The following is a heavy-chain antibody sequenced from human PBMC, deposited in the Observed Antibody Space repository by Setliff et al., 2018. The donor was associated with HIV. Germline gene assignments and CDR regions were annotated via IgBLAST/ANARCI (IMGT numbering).Heavy chain of an antibody. V-gene: IGHV4-31*03. CDR1: GGSISSGDYY. J-gene: IGHJ5*02. CDR3: ARGGGTYGMNWFDP. Sequence: SETLSLTCTVSGGSISSGDYYWSWIRQHPGKGLEWIGEINHSGTTNYNPSLKSRVTISADTSKKQFSLKLSSVTAAETALYYCARGGGTYGMNWFDPWGPGILVTV. D-gene: IGHD1-26*01. CDR2: INHSGTT.